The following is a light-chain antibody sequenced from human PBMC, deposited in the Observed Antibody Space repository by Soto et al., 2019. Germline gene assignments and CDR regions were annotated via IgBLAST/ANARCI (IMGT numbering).Light chain of an antibody. CDR3: QKYDSAPWT. CDR1: QGIGNS. J-gene: IGKJ1*01. V-gene: IGKV1-27*01. CDR2: SPS. Sequence: IQMTQSPSSLSASVGDRVIITCRASQGIGNSLAWYQQKAGRVPKLLMHSPSTLLSGVPSRFSGSGSGTDFTLTISSLQPEDVATYYCQKYDSAPWTFGQGTKVEIK.